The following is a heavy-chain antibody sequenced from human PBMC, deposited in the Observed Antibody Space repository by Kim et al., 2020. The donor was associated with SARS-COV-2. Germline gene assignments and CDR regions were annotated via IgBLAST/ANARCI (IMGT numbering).Heavy chain of an antibody. Sequence: ASVKVSCKASGYTFTSYGISWVRQAPGQGLEWMGWISAYNGNTNYAQKLQGRVTMTTDTSTSTAYMELRSLRSDDTAVYYCARDTGVDSSGYYPYYYYYGMDVWGQGTTVTVSS. CDR3: ARDTGVDSSGYYPYYYYYGMDV. J-gene: IGHJ6*02. V-gene: IGHV1-18*01. CDR1: GYTFTSYG. D-gene: IGHD3-22*01. CDR2: ISAYNGNT.